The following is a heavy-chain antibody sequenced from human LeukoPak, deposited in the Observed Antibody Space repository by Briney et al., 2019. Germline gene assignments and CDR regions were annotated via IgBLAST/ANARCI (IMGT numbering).Heavy chain of an antibody. Sequence: TSSSYYWGWIRQPPGKGLEWVSIISSGSSAIFSADALKGRFTISRDDAKNLLYLDMNSLRAEDTAVYYCAKDWNDIAAAPIDYWGQGTLVTVSS. CDR3: AKDWNDIAAAPIDY. V-gene: IGHV3-11*04. J-gene: IGHJ4*02. D-gene: IGHD6-13*01. CDR1: TSSSYY. CDR2: ISSGSSAI.